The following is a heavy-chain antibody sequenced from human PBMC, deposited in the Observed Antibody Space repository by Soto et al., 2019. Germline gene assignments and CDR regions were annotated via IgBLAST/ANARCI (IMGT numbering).Heavy chain of an antibody. J-gene: IGHJ6*02. CDR2: INHSGST. V-gene: IGHV4-34*01. D-gene: IGHD1-7*01. CDR1: GGSFSGYY. Sequence: SETLSLTCAVYGGSFSGYYWSWIRQPPGKGLEWIGEINHSGSTNYNPSLKSRVTISVDTSKNQFSLKLSSVTAADTAVYYCAGVITGTTIGFSDYYYGMDVWGQGTTVTVSS. CDR3: AGVITGTTIGFSDYYYGMDV.